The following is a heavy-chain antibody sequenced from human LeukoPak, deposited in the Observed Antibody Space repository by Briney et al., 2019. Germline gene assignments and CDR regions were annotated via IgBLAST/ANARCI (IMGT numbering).Heavy chain of an antibody. CDR1: GGSFSGYY. D-gene: IGHD6-13*01. V-gene: IGHV4-34*01. Sequence: SETLSLTCAVYGGSFSGYYWSWIRQPPGKGLEWIGEINHSGSTNYNPSLKSRVTISVDTPKNQFSLKLSSVTAADTAVYYCARHLIVGIAAAGRSRRRWFDPWGQGTLVTVSS. J-gene: IGHJ5*02. CDR3: ARHLIVGIAAAGRSRRRWFDP. CDR2: INHSGST.